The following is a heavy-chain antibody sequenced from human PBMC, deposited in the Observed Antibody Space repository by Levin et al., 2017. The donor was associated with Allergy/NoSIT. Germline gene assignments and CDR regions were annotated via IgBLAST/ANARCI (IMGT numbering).Heavy chain of an antibody. CDR1: GFTFSSYA. V-gene: IGHV3-23*01. D-gene: IGHD2-21*02. Sequence: GESLKISCAASGFTFSSYAMSWVRQAPGKGLEWVSAISGSGGSTYYADSVKGRFTISRDNSKNTLYLQMNSLRAEDTAVYYCAKLTCGGDCYSNFSYWGQGTLVTVSS. CDR2: ISGSGGST. J-gene: IGHJ4*02. CDR3: AKLTCGGDCYSNFSY.